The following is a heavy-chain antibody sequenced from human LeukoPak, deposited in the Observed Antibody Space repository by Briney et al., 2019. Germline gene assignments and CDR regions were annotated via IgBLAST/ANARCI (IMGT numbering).Heavy chain of an antibody. J-gene: IGHJ4*02. CDR3: AREGYYGSGSPPSLYFDY. D-gene: IGHD3-10*01. Sequence: GGSLRLSCAASGFTFNNYGMHWVRQAPGKGLEWVAVIATGGRDKKYADSVKGRFTNSRDNSRSTLYLQMNSLRPEDTAIYYCAREGYYGSGSPPSLYFDYWGQGTLVTVSS. V-gene: IGHV3-30*03. CDR1: GFTFNNYG. CDR2: IATGGRDK.